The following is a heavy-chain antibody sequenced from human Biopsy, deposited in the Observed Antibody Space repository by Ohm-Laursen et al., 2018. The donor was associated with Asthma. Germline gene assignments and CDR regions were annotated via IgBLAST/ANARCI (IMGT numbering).Heavy chain of an antibody. D-gene: IGHD3-16*01. Sequence: SLRLSCSASGFTFSSYSMNWVRQAPGKGLEWVSSISSISSYIYYADSVKGRFTISRDNAKNSLYLQMNSLRAEDTAVYYCAREGGADYYYYGMDVWGQGTTVTVSS. J-gene: IGHJ6*02. CDR3: AREGGADYYYYGMDV. V-gene: IGHV3-21*01. CDR1: GFTFSSYS. CDR2: ISSISSYI.